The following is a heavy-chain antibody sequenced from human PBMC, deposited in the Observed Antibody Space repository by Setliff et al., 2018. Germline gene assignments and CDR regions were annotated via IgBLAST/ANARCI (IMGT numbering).Heavy chain of an antibody. CDR2: INPDTGYS. V-gene: IGHV1-2*02. CDR1: GYTFTGPF. CDR3: ATQTAAYYFDY. J-gene: IGHJ4*02. D-gene: IGHD6-13*01. Sequence: ASVKVSCKASGYTFTGPFMHWVRQAPGQGLEWMGWINPDTGYSKYAQKFQGRVTLTRDTSLTTAYMELRSLTSDDTAVYYCATQTAAYYFDYWGQGALVTVSS.